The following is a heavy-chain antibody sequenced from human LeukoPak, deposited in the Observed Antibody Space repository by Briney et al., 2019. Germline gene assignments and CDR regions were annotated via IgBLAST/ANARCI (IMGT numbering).Heavy chain of an antibody. V-gene: IGHV4-31*03. J-gene: IGHJ4*02. D-gene: IGHD3-22*01. CDR2: IYYSGST. Sequence: SQTLSLTCTVSGGSISSGGYYWRWIRQHPGKGLEWIGYIYYSGSTYYNPSLKSRVTISVDTSKNQFSLKLSSVTAADTAVYYCARDSAYYDSSGYYTGYFDYWGQGTLVTVSS. CDR3: ARDSAYYDSSGYYTGYFDY. CDR1: GGSISSGGYY.